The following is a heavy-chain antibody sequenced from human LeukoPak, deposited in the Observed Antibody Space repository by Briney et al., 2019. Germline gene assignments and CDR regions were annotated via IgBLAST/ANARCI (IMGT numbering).Heavy chain of an antibody. CDR3: ARDRSRQWELLLDH. V-gene: IGHV1-2*02. CDR1: GYTFTGYY. D-gene: IGHD1-26*01. J-gene: IGHJ4*02. Sequence: GASVKVSCKASGYTFTGYYMHWVRQAPGQGLEWMGWINPNSGGTNYAQKFQGRVTMTRDTSISTAYMELSRLRSDDTAVYYCARDRSRQWELLLDHWGQGTLVTVSS. CDR2: INPNSGGT.